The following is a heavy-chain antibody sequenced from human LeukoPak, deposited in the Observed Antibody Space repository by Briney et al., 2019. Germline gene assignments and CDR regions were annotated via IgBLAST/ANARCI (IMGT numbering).Heavy chain of an antibody. Sequence: SETLSLTCTVSGGSISRSSFYWAWLRQPPGKGLEWIGSVYNSGSTYYNPSLKSRVTISEDTSKNHFSLKLTSVTAADTAVYYCASLTDARWFDPWGQGALDTVSS. CDR2: VYNSGST. CDR1: GGSISRSSFY. CDR3: ASLTDARWFDP. J-gene: IGHJ5*02. V-gene: IGHV4-39*02.